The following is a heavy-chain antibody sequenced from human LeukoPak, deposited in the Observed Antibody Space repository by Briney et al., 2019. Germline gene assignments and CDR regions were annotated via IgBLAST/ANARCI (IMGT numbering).Heavy chain of an antibody. D-gene: IGHD3-9*01. V-gene: IGHV3-11*04. J-gene: IGHJ4*02. Sequence: KPGGSLRLSCAASGFIFSDYYMTWIRQAPGKGLEWVSYISSSSSTIYYADSVKGRFTISRDNAKKSLYLQMNSLRAEDTAVYYCARVDWMSSEDHWGQGTLVTVSP. CDR2: ISSSSSTI. CDR3: ARVDWMSSEDH. CDR1: GFIFSDYY.